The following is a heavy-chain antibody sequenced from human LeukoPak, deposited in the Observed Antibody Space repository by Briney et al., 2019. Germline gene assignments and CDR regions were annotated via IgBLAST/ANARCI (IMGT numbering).Heavy chain of an antibody. CDR1: GYTFTSYC. D-gene: IGHD5-12*01. J-gene: IGHJ3*02. CDR3: AGIVATIEAFDI. CDR2: INPSGGST. Sequence: GASVKVSCKASGYTFTSYCIHWVRQAPGQGLEWMGIINPSGGSTSYAQKFQGRVTMTRDTSTSTVYMELSSLRSEDTAVYYCAGIVATIEAFDIWGQGTMVTVSS. V-gene: IGHV1-46*01.